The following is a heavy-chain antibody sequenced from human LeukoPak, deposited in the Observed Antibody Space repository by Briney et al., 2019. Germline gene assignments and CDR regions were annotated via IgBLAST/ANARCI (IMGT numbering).Heavy chain of an antibody. Sequence: ASVKVSCKASGYTFSGYYMHWVRQAPGQGLEWMGWVNPNSGGTNYAQKFQGRVTMTRDTSISTAYMELSRLRSDDTAVYYCARGYPLSTTAAGTYFQHWGQGTLVTVSS. J-gene: IGHJ1*01. CDR3: ARGYPLSTTAAGTYFQH. CDR2: VNPNSGGT. CDR1: GYTFSGYY. V-gene: IGHV1-2*02. D-gene: IGHD6-13*01.